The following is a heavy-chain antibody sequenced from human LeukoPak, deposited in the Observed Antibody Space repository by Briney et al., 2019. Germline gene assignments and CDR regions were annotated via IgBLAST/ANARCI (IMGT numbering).Heavy chain of an antibody. CDR1: GGSLSTYD. Sequence: SETLSLTCAVFGGSLSTYDWSWIRQAPGKGLEWIGKIGHGGDTNYNPSLNGRVTISVDTFRNQVPLKLTSVTAADTAVYYCARGPSPSYGAWFGPWGQGTLVTVSS. CDR3: ARGPSPSYGAWFGP. J-gene: IGHJ5*02. CDR2: IGHGGDT. V-gene: IGHV4-34*01. D-gene: IGHD3-16*01.